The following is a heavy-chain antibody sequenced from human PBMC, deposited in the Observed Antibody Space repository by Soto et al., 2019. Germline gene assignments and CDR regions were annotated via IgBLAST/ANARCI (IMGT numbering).Heavy chain of an antibody. CDR3: VSKTTLGLDY. CDR1: GGSFSGYY. CDR2: INHSGST. J-gene: IGHJ4*02. Sequence: SETLSLTCAVYGGSFSGYYWSWIRQPPGKGLEWIGEINHSGSTNYNPSLKSRVTISVDTSKNQFSLKLSSVTAADTAVYYCVSKTTLGLDYWGQGTLVTVSS. V-gene: IGHV4-34*01. D-gene: IGHD3-16*01.